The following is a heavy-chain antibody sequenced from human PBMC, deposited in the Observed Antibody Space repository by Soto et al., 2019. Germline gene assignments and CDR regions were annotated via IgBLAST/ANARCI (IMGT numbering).Heavy chain of an antibody. CDR1: GFSIRKYW. J-gene: IGHJ4*02. Sequence: VQLVESGGGLVQPGEALRLACAASGFSIRKYWMHWVRQAPGKGPVWVSYISGDGTTTDYAGSVKGRFTISRDNAKNTLCLEMDSLRVEDTAIYFCAIQDCTNDVCLEAAVTVGGALEYWGRGAQVTVSS. V-gene: IGHV3-74*01. CDR3: AIQDCTNDVCLEAAVTVGGALEY. CDR2: ISGDGTTT. D-gene: IGHD2-8*01.